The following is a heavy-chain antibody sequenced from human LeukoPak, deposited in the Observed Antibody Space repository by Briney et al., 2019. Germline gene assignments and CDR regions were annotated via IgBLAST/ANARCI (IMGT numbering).Heavy chain of an antibody. Sequence: TGGSLRLSCVASGFTVINNYMSWSRQAPGKGLEWVSVIYSGGTTYYADSVKGRFTISRHNSKNTVYLQMNSLRAEDTAVYYCARDSGIQLWFGGQGTLVTVSS. CDR1: GFTVINNY. CDR3: ARDSGIQLWF. D-gene: IGHD5-18*01. V-gene: IGHV3-53*04. CDR2: IYSGGTT. J-gene: IGHJ4*02.